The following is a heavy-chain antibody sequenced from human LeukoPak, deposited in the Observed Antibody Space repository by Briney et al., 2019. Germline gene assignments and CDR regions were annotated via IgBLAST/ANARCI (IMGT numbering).Heavy chain of an antibody. CDR3: ARDSSRGWITVDY. V-gene: IGHV1-46*01. CDR2: IYPSGDGT. Sequence: GAAVHVSCMASGYTLRRYYMHWLGQAPGQGVDWMGGIYPSGDGTHYAQKLQGRVTMTRDTSTSTLYMDLISLRAADTAIYYCARDSSRGWITVDYWGQGTLVTVSS. D-gene: IGHD5-12*01. J-gene: IGHJ4*02. CDR1: GYTLRRYY.